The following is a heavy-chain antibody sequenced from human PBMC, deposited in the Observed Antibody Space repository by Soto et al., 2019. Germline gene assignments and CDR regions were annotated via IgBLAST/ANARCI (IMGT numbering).Heavy chain of an antibody. Sequence: SETLSLTCAVSGGSISSSNWWSWVRQPPVKGLEWIGEIYHSRSTKYNPSLTSRVTISVDKSKNQFSLKLSSVTAADTAVYYCSRRPLRFLEWLPNYYYGMDVWGQGTTVTVSS. V-gene: IGHV4-4*02. CDR2: IYHSRST. CDR3: SRRPLRFLEWLPNYYYGMDV. J-gene: IGHJ6*02. D-gene: IGHD3-3*01. CDR1: GGSISSSNW.